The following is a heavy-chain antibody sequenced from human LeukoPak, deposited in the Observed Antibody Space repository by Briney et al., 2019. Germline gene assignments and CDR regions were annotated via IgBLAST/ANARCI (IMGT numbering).Heavy chain of an antibody. CDR2: IYPGDSDT. CDR3: VLWFGESYFDY. J-gene: IGHJ4*02. CDR1: GYSFSNYW. D-gene: IGHD3-10*01. Sequence: GESLKISCEGSGYSFSNYWIGWVRQMAGRGLEWMGIIYPGDSDTTYSPSFQGQVTISADKSISTAYLQWSSLKASDTAMYYCVLWFGESYFDYWGQGTLVTVSS. V-gene: IGHV5-51*01.